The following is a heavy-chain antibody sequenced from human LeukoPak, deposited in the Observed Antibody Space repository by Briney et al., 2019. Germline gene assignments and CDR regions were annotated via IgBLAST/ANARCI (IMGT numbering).Heavy chain of an antibody. CDR2: IYTSGST. Sequence: RSSETLSLTCTVSGGSISSGSYYWSWIRQPAGKGLEWIGRIYTSGSTNYNPSLKSRVTISVDTSKNQFSLKLSSVTAADTAVYYCARGATRERGAGAEVDYWGQGTLVTVSS. CDR3: ARGATRERGAGAEVDY. D-gene: IGHD1-26*01. V-gene: IGHV4-61*02. J-gene: IGHJ4*02. CDR1: GGSISSGSYY.